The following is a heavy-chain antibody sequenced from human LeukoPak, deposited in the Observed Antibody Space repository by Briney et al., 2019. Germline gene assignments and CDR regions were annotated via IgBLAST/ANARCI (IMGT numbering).Heavy chain of an antibody. J-gene: IGHJ1*01. CDR3: ARSTRRDTEVALAEYFQH. CDR1: GYTFTSYA. D-gene: IGHD5-18*01. V-gene: IGHV1-3*01. CDR2: INAGNGNT. Sequence: ASVKVSCKASGYTFTSYAMHWVRQAPGQRLEWMGWINAGNGNTKYSQKFQGRVTITRDTSASTAYMELSSLRSEDTAVYYCARSTRRDTEVALAEYFQHWGQGTLVTVSS.